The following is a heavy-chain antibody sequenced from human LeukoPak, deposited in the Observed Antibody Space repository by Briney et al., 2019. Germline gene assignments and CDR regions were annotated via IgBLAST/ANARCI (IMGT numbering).Heavy chain of an antibody. CDR2: IWYDGGNK. Sequence: GGSLRLSCAASGFTFSNYGMHWVRQAPGKGLEWVAVIWYDGGNKYYADSVKGRFAISRDNSKNTLYLQMNSLRAEDTAVYYCAKVNDVVVPAAIGPLDYWGQGTLVTVSS. CDR1: GFTFSNYG. CDR3: AKVNDVVVPAAIGPLDY. D-gene: IGHD2-2*01. J-gene: IGHJ4*02. V-gene: IGHV3-33*06.